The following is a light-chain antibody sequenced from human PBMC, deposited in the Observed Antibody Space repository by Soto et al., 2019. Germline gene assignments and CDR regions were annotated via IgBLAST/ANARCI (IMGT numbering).Light chain of an antibody. CDR2: GAS. V-gene: IGKV3-15*01. CDR1: ESVTNY. CDR3: QQYNSWPPIT. Sequence: PGERGTLSCRASESVTNYLAWYQQKPGQAPRLLIYGASTRATGIPARFSGSGSGTEFTLTISSLQSEDFVVYYCQQYNSWPPITFGQGTRLEI. J-gene: IGKJ5*01.